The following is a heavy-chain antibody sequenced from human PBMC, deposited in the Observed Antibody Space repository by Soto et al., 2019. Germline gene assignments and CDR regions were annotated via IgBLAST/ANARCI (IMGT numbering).Heavy chain of an antibody. CDR2: ISGSGGST. Sequence: GGSLRLSCAASGFTFSSYAMSWVRQAPGKGLEWVSAISGSGGSTYYTDSVKGRFTISRDNSKNTLYLQMNSLRAEDTAVYYCAKDDNSGWYRGESGKMDVWGKGTTVTVSS. CDR3: AKDDNSGWYRGESGKMDV. J-gene: IGHJ6*04. D-gene: IGHD6-19*01. V-gene: IGHV3-23*01. CDR1: GFTFSSYA.